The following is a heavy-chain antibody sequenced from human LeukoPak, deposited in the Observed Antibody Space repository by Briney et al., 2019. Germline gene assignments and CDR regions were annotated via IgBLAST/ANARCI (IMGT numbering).Heavy chain of an antibody. CDR2: VASDGRDK. Sequence: GGSLRLSCAASGFTFSNYAFHWVRQAPGKRLEWVAVVASDGRDKHFADSVKGRFTISRDNSQNTLYLQMNSLRPEDTAVYFCARDLGKIADYYFDYWGQGSLVTVSS. J-gene: IGHJ4*02. D-gene: IGHD2-21*01. V-gene: IGHV3-30*14. CDR1: GFTFSNYA. CDR3: ARDLGKIADYYFDY.